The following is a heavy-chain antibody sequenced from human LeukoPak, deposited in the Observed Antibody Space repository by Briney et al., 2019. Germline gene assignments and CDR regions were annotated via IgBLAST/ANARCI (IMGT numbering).Heavy chain of an antibody. D-gene: IGHD3-10*01. CDR1: GFTFSSYS. CDR2: ISSSNNYI. J-gene: IGHJ4*02. Sequence: GGSLRLSCAASGFTFSSYSMTWVRQAPGEGLEWVSSISSSNNYIHYADSVKGRFTISRDNAKNSLYVQIDSLKAEDTAVFYCARDSGEGVFDYWGQGTLVTVSS. CDR3: ARDSGEGVFDY. V-gene: IGHV3-21*01.